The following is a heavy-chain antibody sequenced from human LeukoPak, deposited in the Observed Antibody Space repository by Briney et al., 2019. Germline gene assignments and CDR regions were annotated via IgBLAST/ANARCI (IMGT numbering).Heavy chain of an antibody. D-gene: IGHD3/OR15-3a*01. V-gene: IGHV3-48*04. CDR3: VRGSFGPDI. CDR2: ISSSSSTI. Sequence: PGGSLRLSCAASGFIFSSYHMNWVRQAPGKGLEWVSYISSSSSTIHYADSVKGRFTISRDNAKNTLYLQMNSLRAEDTAVYYCVRGSFGPDIWGQGTVVTVFS. CDR1: GFIFSSYH. J-gene: IGHJ3*02.